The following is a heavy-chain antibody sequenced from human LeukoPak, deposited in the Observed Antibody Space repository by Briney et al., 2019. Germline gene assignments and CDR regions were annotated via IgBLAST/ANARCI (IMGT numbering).Heavy chain of an antibody. CDR3: TSRDYYVGKSAVDL. CDR1: GFTFSSYE. D-gene: IGHD4-23*01. V-gene: IGHV3-48*03. CDR2: ISSSGSTI. J-gene: IGHJ5*02. Sequence: PGGSLRLSCVVSGFTFSSYEMNWVRQAPGKGLEWVSYISSSGSTIYYADSVKGRFTISRDNAKNSLYLQMNSLRAEDTAVYYCTSRDYYVGKSAVDLWGRGTLVTVSS.